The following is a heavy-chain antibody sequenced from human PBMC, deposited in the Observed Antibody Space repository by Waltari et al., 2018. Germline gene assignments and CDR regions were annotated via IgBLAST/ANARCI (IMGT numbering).Heavy chain of an antibody. V-gene: IGHV5-51*01. CDR2: IYPGDSDT. D-gene: IGHD2-2*01. J-gene: IGHJ5*02. CDR3: ARHARGGYCSGTTCRNWFDP. CDR1: GYSFTSYW. Sequence: EVQLVQSGAEVKEPGESLKISCKGSGYSFTSYWIGWVRQVPGKGLEWMGIIYPGDSDTRYSPSFQGQVIISADKSINTAYLQWSSLKASDTAMYYCARHARGGYCSGTTCRNWFDPWGQGTLVTVSS.